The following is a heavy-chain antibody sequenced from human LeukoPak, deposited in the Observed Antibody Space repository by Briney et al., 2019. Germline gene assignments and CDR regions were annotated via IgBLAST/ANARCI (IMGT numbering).Heavy chain of an antibody. D-gene: IGHD1-1*01. CDR2: IYPGDSDT. V-gene: IGHV5-51*01. J-gene: IGHJ5*02. CDR3: ARHAGSAAKGTTWFDP. Sequence: GESLKISCKGSGYSFTNYWIGWVRQMPGKGLEWMGIIYPGDSDTRYSPSFQGQVTISADKSISTAYLQWNSLKASDTAMYYCARHAGSAAKGTTWFDPWGQGTLVTVSS. CDR1: GYSFTNYW.